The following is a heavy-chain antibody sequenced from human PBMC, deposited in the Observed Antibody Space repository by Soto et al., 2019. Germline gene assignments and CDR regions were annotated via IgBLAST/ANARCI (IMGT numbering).Heavy chain of an antibody. CDR1: GGSISSGGYY. J-gene: IGHJ4*02. Sequence: TLSLTCTVSGGSISSGGYYWSWIRQHPGKGLEWIGYIYYSGSTYYNPSLKSRVTISVDTSKNQFSLKLSSVTAADTAVCYCARVFTYYYDSSGYYYYDYWGQVTLVTVSS. D-gene: IGHD3-22*01. CDR2: IYYSGST. CDR3: ARVFTYYYDSSGYYYYDY. V-gene: IGHV4-31*03.